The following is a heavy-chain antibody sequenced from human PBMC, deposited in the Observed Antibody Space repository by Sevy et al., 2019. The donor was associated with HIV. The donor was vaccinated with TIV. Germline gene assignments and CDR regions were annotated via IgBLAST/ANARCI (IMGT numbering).Heavy chain of an antibody. CDR3: ARDPDWGALVR. D-gene: IGHD7-27*01. V-gene: IGHV3-7*01. Sequence: GGSLRLSCEVSGFTFSNFWMTWVRQSPGKGLEWVAYINQDERHINLLDSVRGRFTISRDNAKNSLYLQMDSLRAEDTAIYYCARDPDWGALVRWGQGTLVTVSS. CDR2: INQDERHI. CDR1: GFTFSNFW. J-gene: IGHJ4*02.